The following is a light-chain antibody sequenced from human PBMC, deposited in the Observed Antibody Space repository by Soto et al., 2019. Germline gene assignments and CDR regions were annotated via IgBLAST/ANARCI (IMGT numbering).Light chain of an antibody. CDR2: AAS. CDR3: QQSDSMPWT. Sequence: DIQMTQSPSSLSASVGDRVTITCRASQSISGYLNWYQKKSGQAPRLPMYAASSLQSGVPSRFSGSGSGTDFTLTISSLQPEDSATYYCQQSDSMPWTFGQGTKVDIK. CDR1: QSISGY. J-gene: IGKJ1*01. V-gene: IGKV1-39*01.